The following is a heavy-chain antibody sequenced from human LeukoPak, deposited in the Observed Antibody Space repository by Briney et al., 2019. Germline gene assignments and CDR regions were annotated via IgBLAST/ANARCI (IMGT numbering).Heavy chain of an antibody. CDR1: GFTFSSYA. CDR2: ISYDGSNK. CDR3: ARDMLPGIEAAGLDY. D-gene: IGHD6-13*01. J-gene: IGHJ4*02. V-gene: IGHV3-30*04. Sequence: SLRLSCAASGFTFSSYAMHWVRQAPGKGLEWVAVISYDGSNKYYADSVKGRFTISRDNSKNTLYLQMNSLRAEDTAVYYCARDMLPGIEAAGLDYWGQETLVTVS.